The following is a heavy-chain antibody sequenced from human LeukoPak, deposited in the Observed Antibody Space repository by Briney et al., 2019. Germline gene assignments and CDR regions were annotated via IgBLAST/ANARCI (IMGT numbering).Heavy chain of an antibody. Sequence: GGSLRLSCAASGFTVSSNYMSWVRQAPGKGLEWVSVIYSGGSTYYADSVKGRFTISRDNSKNTLYLQMNSLRAEDTAVYYCARYYYGSGSYAYYFDYWGQGTLVTVSS. D-gene: IGHD3-10*01. CDR1: GFTVSSNY. CDR2: IYSGGST. J-gene: IGHJ4*02. CDR3: ARYYYGSGSYAYYFDY. V-gene: IGHV3-53*01.